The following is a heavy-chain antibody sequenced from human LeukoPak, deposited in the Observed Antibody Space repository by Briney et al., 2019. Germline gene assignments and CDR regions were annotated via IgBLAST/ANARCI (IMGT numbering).Heavy chain of an antibody. V-gene: IGHV4-34*01. J-gene: IGHJ4*02. CDR2: INHSGST. Sequence: SDTLSLTCAVYGGSFTGYYWSWIRQPPGQGLEWIGEINHSGSTNYNPSLKRRGTISVDTSNNQFSLKLSSVTAADTAVYCCARGTMTTVTYYFDYWGGETLVTVSS. D-gene: IGHD4-17*01. CDR3: ARGTMTTVTYYFDY. CDR1: GGSFTGYY.